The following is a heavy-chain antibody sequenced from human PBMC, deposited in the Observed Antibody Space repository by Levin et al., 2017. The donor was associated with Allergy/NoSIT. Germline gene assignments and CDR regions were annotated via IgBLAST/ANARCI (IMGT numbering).Heavy chain of an antibody. CDR2: IYPGDSDT. CDR3: ARRRGHLLRYFDWQPNRGNWFDP. Sequence: NHGESLKISCKGSGYSFTSYWIGWVRQMPGKGLEWMGIIYPGDSDTRYSPSFQGQVTISADKSISTAYLQWSSLKASDTAMYYCARRRGHLLRYFDWQPNRGNWFDPWGQGTLVTVSS. J-gene: IGHJ5*02. D-gene: IGHD3-9*01. V-gene: IGHV5-51*01. CDR1: GYSFTSYW.